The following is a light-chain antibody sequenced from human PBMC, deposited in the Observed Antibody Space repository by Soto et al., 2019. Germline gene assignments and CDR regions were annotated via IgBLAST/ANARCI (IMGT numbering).Light chain of an antibody. J-gene: IGKJ3*01. CDR1: QGISNY. V-gene: IGKV1-27*01. CDR3: QQYNSVPCT. CDR2: AAS. Sequence: DIQMTQSPSSLSASVGDRATITCRASQGISNYLAWYQQKPGKVPKLLIYAASTLQAGVPSRFSGSGSGTDFTLSISSMQPEDVATDYCQQYNSVPCTFGPGTKVDVK.